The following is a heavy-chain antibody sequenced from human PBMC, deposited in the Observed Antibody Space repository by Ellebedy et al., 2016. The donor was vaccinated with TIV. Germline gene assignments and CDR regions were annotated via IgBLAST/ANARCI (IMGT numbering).Heavy chain of an antibody. J-gene: IGHJ4*02. CDR1: GFTFSSYA. CDR2: ISGSGGST. CDR3: AKEFGEYLYYFDY. V-gene: IGHV3-23*01. D-gene: IGHD3-10*01. Sequence: GESLKISCAASGFTFSSYAMSWVRQAPGKGLEWVSAISGSGGSTYYADSVKGRFTISRDNSKNTLYLQMNSLRAEDTAVYYCAKEFGEYLYYFDYWGQGTLVTVSS.